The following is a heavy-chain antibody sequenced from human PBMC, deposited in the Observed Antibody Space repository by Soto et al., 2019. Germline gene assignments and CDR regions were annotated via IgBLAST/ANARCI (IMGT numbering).Heavy chain of an antibody. CDR1: GGSISSGGYY. Sequence: PSETLSLTCAVSGGSISSGGYYWSWIRQHPGKGLEWIGYIYYSGSTYYNPSLKSRVTISVDTSKNQFSLKLSSVTAADTAVYYCAIKGDGYNYTEYFQHWGQGTLVTVSS. D-gene: IGHD5-12*01. CDR3: AIKGDGYNYTEYFQH. J-gene: IGHJ1*01. V-gene: IGHV4-31*11. CDR2: IYYSGST.